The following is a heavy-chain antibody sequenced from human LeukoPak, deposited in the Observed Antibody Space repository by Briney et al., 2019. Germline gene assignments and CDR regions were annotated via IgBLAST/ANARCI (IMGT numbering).Heavy chain of an antibody. CDR3: ARASGSYPTSWYFDL. Sequence: GGSLRPSCAASGFTFSSYAMHWVRQAPGKGLEWVAVISYDGSNKYYADSVKDRFTISRDNSKNTLYLQMNSLRAEDTAVYYCARASGSYPTSWYFDLWGRGTLVTVSS. CDR1: GFTFSSYA. D-gene: IGHD1-26*01. J-gene: IGHJ2*01. V-gene: IGHV3-30-3*01. CDR2: ISYDGSNK.